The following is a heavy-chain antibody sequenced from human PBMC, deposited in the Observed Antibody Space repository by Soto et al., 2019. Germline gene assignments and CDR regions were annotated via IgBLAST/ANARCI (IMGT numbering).Heavy chain of an antibody. D-gene: IGHD3-22*01. J-gene: IGHJ4*02. CDR1: GGSISSGGYP. CDR2: IYHSGST. Sequence: PSETLSLTCAVSGGSISSGGYPWSWIRQPPGKGLEWIGYIYHSGSTYYNPSLKSRVTISVDRSKNQFSLKLSSVTAADTAVYYCARGVRYYYDSSGYSFDYWGQGTLVTVSS. CDR3: ARGVRYYYDSSGYSFDY. V-gene: IGHV4-30-2*01.